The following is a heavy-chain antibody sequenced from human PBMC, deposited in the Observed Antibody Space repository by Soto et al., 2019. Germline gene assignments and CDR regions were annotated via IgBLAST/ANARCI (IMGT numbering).Heavy chain of an antibody. CDR3: ARICPNGVCFDY. V-gene: IGHV1-8*01. CDR1: GYTFTSYH. CDR2: MDPNSGDT. J-gene: IGHJ4*02. Sequence: ASVKVSCKSSGYTFTSYHIHWVRQATGQGLEWVGWMDPNSGDTGYAQKFQGRVTMTRNTAISTAYMELSSLRSDDTAVYYCARICPNGVCFDYWGQGTLVTVSS. D-gene: IGHD2-8*01.